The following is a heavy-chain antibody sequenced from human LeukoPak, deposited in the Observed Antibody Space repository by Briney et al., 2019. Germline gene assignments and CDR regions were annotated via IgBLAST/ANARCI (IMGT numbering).Heavy chain of an antibody. D-gene: IGHD5-18*01. CDR2: IYYSGST. Sequence: SQTLSLTCTVSGGSISSGGYYWSWIRQHPGKGVEWIGYIYYSGSTYYNPPLKSRVTISVDTSKNQFSLKLTAVTAADTAVYYCAKDHTDYGIDVWGQGTTVTVSS. CDR1: GGSISSGGYY. V-gene: IGHV4-31*03. J-gene: IGHJ6*02. CDR3: AKDHTDYGIDV.